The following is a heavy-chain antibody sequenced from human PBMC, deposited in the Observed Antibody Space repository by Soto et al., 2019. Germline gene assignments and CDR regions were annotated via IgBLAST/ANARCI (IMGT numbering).Heavy chain of an antibody. CDR2: ISATGGGT. CDR1: GVKFSNYA. CDR3: AKDRRAGGNSAFYFDF. J-gene: IGHJ4*02. V-gene: IGHV3-23*01. Sequence: XGSLMLSCTASGVKFSNYAVSWVRQAPGKGLEWVSLISATGGGTYYADSVKGRFTISRDNSHNTLYLQVHSLTAEDTAVYYCAKDRRAGGNSAFYFDFWGQGDQVTVSS. D-gene: IGHD3-16*01.